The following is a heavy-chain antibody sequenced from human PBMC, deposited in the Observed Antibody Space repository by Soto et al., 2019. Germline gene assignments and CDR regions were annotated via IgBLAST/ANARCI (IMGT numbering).Heavy chain of an antibody. CDR2: VSHEGRNT. Sequence: VQLVESGGGVVQPGRSLRLSCAASGFTFSDYAMHWVRQAPGKGLEWVAVVSHEGRNTHYAASVKGRFTISRDSSKNTISLEMTSLRSEDTAVYYWAKGGRQWLVTSDFNYWGQGALVTVSS. V-gene: IGHV3-30*18. CDR1: GFTFSDYA. CDR3: AKGGRQWLVTSDFNY. D-gene: IGHD6-19*01. J-gene: IGHJ4*02.